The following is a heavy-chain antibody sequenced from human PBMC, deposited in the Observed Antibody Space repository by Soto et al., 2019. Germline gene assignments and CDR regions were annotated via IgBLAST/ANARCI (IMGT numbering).Heavy chain of an antibody. Sequence: GASVKVSCKASGYTFTSYYMHWVRQAPGQGLEWMGIINPSGGSTSYAQKFQGRVTMTRDTSTSTVYMELSSLRSEDTAVYYCARGRYQLRHYYYYSGMDVWGQGTTVTVSS. CDR1: GYTFTSYY. CDR3: ARGRYQLRHYYYYSGMDV. J-gene: IGHJ6*02. D-gene: IGHD2-2*01. CDR2: INPSGGST. V-gene: IGHV1-46*01.